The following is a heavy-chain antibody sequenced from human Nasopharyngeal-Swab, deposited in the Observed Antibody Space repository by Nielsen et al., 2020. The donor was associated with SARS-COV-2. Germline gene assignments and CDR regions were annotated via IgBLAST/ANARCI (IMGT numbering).Heavy chain of an antibody. V-gene: IGHV3-9*01. CDR1: GFTFDDYA. CDR2: ISWNSGSI. J-gene: IGHJ3*02. CDR3: AKVHSSAHDAFDI. Sequence: GGSLRLSCAASGFTFDDYAMHWVQQAPGKGLEWVSGISWNSGSIGYADSVKGRFTISRDNAKNSLYLQMNSLRAEDTALYYCAKVHSSAHDAFDIWGQGTMVTVSS. D-gene: IGHD6-6*01.